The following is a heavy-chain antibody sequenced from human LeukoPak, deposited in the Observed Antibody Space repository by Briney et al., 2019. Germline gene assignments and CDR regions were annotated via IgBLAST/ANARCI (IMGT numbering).Heavy chain of an antibody. CDR2: IYPGDSDT. CDR1: GSSFTSYW. V-gene: IGHV5-51*01. J-gene: IGHJ4*02. D-gene: IGHD4-23*01. CDR3: ARGSTDYGGNPTVY. Sequence: GAALETSFKGSGSSFTSYWIGWVRPTPGKGVEWRGIIYPGDSDTRYSPSFQCQVTISADQSISTAYLQWSSLKASDTVMYYCARGSTDYGGNPTVYCGQGTLVTVSS.